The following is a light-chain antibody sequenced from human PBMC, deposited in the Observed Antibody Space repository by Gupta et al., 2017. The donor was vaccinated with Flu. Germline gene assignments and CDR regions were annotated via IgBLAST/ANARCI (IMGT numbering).Light chain of an antibody. J-gene: IGKJ3*01. CDR3: MQALQTIFT. V-gene: IGKV2-28*01. CDR2: LGS. CDR1: QSLLHSNGYNY. Sequence: DIVMTQSPLSLPVTPGEPASISCRSSQSLLHSNGYNYLDWYLQKPGQSPQLLIYLGSNRASGVPDRFSSSGSGTDFTLKIIIVDAEDVGVYYCMQALQTIFTFGPGTKVDIK.